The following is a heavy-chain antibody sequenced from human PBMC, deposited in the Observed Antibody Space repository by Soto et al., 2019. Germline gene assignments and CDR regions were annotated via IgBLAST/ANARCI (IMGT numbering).Heavy chain of an antibody. J-gene: IGHJ5*02. CDR3: ARDPYFSSPNWFDP. CDR1: GFTFSSYG. D-gene: IGHD3-10*01. V-gene: IGHV3-33*01. CDR2: IWYDGNNK. Sequence: LRLSCAASGFTFSSYGMHWVRQAPGKGLEWVAFIWYDGNNKYYADSVKGRFTISRDNSKNTLYLQMNNLRAEDTAVYYCARDPYFSSPNWFDPWGQGTLVTVYS.